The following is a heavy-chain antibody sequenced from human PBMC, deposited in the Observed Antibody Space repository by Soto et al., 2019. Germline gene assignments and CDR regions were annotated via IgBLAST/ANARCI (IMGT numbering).Heavy chain of an antibody. CDR3: ARVRYSFGLDV. V-gene: IGHV4-31*03. D-gene: IGHD2-15*01. CDR1: GGSITGAYY. Sequence: SETLSLTCRLSGGSITGAYYWNWIRQHPGKGLEWIGSIHYRGSTYYNPSLKTRITISLDRSNNQFSLNLSSVTAADTAVYYCARVRYSFGLDVWGQGTTVTVSS. J-gene: IGHJ6*02. CDR2: IHYRGST.